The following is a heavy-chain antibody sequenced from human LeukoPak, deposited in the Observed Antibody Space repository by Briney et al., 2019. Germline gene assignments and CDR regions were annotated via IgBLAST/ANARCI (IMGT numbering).Heavy chain of an antibody. CDR3: AATYSGNWEFDY. D-gene: IGHD1-26*01. V-gene: IGHV3-20*04. CDR2: INWNGDNT. Sequence: GGSLRLSCAASGFTFDDYAMSWVRQAPGKGLEWFSGINWNGDNTGSADSVKGRFTISRDNAKNSLYLEMNSLRAEDTALYYCAATYSGNWEFDYWGQGTLVTVSS. J-gene: IGHJ4*02. CDR1: GFTFDDYA.